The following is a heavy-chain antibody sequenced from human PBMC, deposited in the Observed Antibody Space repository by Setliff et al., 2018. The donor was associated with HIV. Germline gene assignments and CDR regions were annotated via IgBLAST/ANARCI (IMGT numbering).Heavy chain of an antibody. CDR2: IGYDGDT. D-gene: IGHD2-15*01. V-gene: IGHV4-59*01. J-gene: IGHJ3*02. CDR3: ARWGASGGRPDWHAFDM. Sequence: SETLSLTCTVSGGSINSYYWNWIRQSPGKGLEWIGYIGYDGDTSYNPSLNSRVTLSVDRSQNQFSLKLSSVSAADTAVYFCARWGASGGRPDWHAFDMWGQGTMVTV. CDR1: GGSINSYY.